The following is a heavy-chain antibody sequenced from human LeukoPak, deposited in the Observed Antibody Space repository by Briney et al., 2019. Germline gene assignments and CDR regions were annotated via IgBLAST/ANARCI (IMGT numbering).Heavy chain of an antibody. J-gene: IGHJ4*02. CDR1: GYTFTSYG. CDR3: ARDFTYYYDSSGYYPFHY. Sequence: ASVKVSCKASGYTFTSYGISWVRQAPGQGLEWMGWISAYNGNTNYAQKLQGRVTMTTHTSTSTAYMELRSLRSADTAVYYCARDFTYYYDSSGYYPFHYWGQGTLVTVSS. V-gene: IGHV1-18*01. D-gene: IGHD3-22*01. CDR2: ISAYNGNT.